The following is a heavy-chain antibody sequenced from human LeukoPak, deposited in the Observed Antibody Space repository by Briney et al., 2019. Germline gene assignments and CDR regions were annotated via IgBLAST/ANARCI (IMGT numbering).Heavy chain of an antibody. CDR1: GFTFSSYS. Sequence: PGGSLRLSCAASGFTFSSYSMNWVRQAPGKGLEWVSYISSSSSTIYYADSVKGRFTISRDNAKNSLYLQMSSLRAEDTAVYYCARDVHYYGSGSYRGTPDAFDIWGQGTMVTVSS. D-gene: IGHD3-10*01. J-gene: IGHJ3*02. CDR3: ARDVHYYGSGSYRGTPDAFDI. V-gene: IGHV3-48*04. CDR2: ISSSSSTI.